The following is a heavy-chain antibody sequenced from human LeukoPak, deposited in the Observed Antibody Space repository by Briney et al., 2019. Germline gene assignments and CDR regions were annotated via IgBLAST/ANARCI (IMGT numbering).Heavy chain of an antibody. CDR3: AREKWELIRAFDI. D-gene: IGHD1-26*01. Sequence: KSSETLSLTCAVYGGSFSGYYWSWIRQPPGKGLEWIGEINHSGSTNYNPSLKSRVTISVDTSKNQFSLKLSSVTAADTAVYYCAREKWELIRAFDIWGQGTMVTVSS. V-gene: IGHV4-34*01. CDR2: INHSGST. CDR1: GGSFSGYY. J-gene: IGHJ3*02.